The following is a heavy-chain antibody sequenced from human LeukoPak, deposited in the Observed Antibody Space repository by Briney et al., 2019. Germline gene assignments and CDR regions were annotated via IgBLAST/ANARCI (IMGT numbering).Heavy chain of an antibody. CDR3: AKDPYNYGDYERFDY. J-gene: IGHJ4*02. Sequence: PGGSLRLSCAASGFTFSSYAMSWVRQAPGKGLEWVSAISGSGGSTYYADSVKGRFTISRVNSKNTLYLQMNSLRAEDTAVYYCAKDPYNYGDYERFDYWGQGTLVTVSS. V-gene: IGHV3-23*01. CDR2: ISGSGGST. CDR1: GFTFSSYA. D-gene: IGHD4-17*01.